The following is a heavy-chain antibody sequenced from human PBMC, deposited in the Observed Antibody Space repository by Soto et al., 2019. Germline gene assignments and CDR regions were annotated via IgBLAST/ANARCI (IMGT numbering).Heavy chain of an antibody. D-gene: IGHD6-6*01. CDR1: GYSFTSYW. V-gene: IGHV5-51*01. CDR2: IYPGDSDT. CDR3: ARHLEYSSSSADY. Sequence: PGESLKISCQGSGYSFTSYWLGWVRQMPGNGLEWMGIIYPGDSDTRYSPSFQGKVTISADKSITTAYLQWSSLKAPDTAMYYCARHLEYSSSSADYWGQGTLVTVSS. J-gene: IGHJ4*02.